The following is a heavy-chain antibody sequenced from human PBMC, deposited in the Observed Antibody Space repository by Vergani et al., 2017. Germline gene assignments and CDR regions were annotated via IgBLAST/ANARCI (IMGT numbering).Heavy chain of an antibody. Sequence: VQLVESGGGLVQPGGSLRLSCAASGFTFSNAWMSWVRQAPGKGLEWVSAISGSGGSTYYADYVKGRFTISRDNSKNTLYLQMNSLRAEDTAVYYCAKEDILTGLFDYWGQGTLVTVSS. V-gene: IGHV3-23*04. J-gene: IGHJ4*02. CDR3: AKEDILTGLFDY. CDR1: GFTFSNAW. D-gene: IGHD3-9*01. CDR2: ISGSGGST.